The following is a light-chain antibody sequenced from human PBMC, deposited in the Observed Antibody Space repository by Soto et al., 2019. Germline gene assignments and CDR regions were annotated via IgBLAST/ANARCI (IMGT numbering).Light chain of an antibody. CDR2: TAS. J-gene: IGKJ2*01. V-gene: IGKV1-5*03. CDR3: QHYNRYSPYT. Sequence: DIQMTQFPSTLSASIGDRVTITCRASQSISTWLAWYQQKAGKAPKLLIYTASSLETGVPSRFSGSGSGTEFTLTISSLQPDDFAIYYCQHYNRYSPYTFGQGTRLEIK. CDR1: QSISTW.